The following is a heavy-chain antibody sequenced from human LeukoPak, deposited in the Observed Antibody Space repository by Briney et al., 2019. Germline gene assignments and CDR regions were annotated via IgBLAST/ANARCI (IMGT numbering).Heavy chain of an antibody. V-gene: IGHV3-23*01. CDR1: GFTFSSYA. D-gene: IGHD2-2*01. Sequence: GGSLRLSCAASGFTFSSYAMTWVRQAPGKGLEWVSAISGSGGSTTYYADSVKGRFTISRDNAKNSLYLQMNSLRAEDTAVYYCAGYCSSVSCRNIDYWGQGTLVTVSS. CDR2: ISGSGGSTT. J-gene: IGHJ4*02. CDR3: AGYCSSVSCRNIDY.